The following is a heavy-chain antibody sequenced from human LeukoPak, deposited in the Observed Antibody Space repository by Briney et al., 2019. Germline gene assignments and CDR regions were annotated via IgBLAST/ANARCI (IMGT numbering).Heavy chain of an antibody. D-gene: IGHD3-3*01. CDR2: ISSTGTNI. CDR1: GLPFRSYT. CDR3: VRGIFGVVTQKANWFDP. J-gene: IGHJ5*02. Sequence: PGGSLRLSCAASGLPFRSYTMNWVRQAPGKGLEWVSSISSTGTNIFYADSVKGRFATSRDNAKNSLYLQMSSLKVEGTALYYCVRGIFGVVTQKANWFDPWGQGVLVTVSS. V-gene: IGHV3-21*01.